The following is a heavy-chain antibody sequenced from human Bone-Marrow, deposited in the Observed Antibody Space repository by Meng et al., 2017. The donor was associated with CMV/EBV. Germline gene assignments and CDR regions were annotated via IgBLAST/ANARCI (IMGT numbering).Heavy chain of an antibody. CDR3: ASRSGVPAAIGLVYYYGMDV. D-gene: IGHD2-2*01. CDR2: IIPIFGTA. J-gene: IGHJ6*02. Sequence: SVKVSCKASGCTFSSYAISWVRQAPGQGLEWMGGIIPIFGTANYAQKFQGRVTITTDESTSTAYMELSSLRSEDTAVYYCASRSGVPAAIGLVYYYGMDVWGRGTTVTVSS. CDR1: GCTFSSYA. V-gene: IGHV1-69*05.